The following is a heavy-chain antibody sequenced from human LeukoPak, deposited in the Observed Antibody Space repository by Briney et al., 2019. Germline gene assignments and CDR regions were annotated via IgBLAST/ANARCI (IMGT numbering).Heavy chain of an antibody. J-gene: IGHJ5*02. CDR3: TVPASGGNWFDP. CDR2: IRGAGYSDAP. CDR1: GFTFSTYA. V-gene: IGHV3-73*01. D-gene: IGHD2-2*01. Sequence: GGSLRLSCSASGFTFSTYAMHWVRQAPGKGLEWVGRIRGAGYSDAPAYVASVRGRFTISRDDSKSTAYLQMNSLKAEDTAVYYCTVPASGGNWFDPWGPGTLVTVSS.